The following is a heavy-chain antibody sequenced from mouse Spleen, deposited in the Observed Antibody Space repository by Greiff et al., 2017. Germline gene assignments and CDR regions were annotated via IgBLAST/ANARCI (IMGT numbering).Heavy chain of an antibody. V-gene: IGHV1-50*01. CDR2: IDPSDSYT. CDR3: ARSDYGSSYYFDY. J-gene: IGHJ2*01. D-gene: IGHD1-1*01. CDR1: GYTFTSYW. Sequence: VQLQQSGAELVKPGASVKLSCKASGYTFTSYWMQWVKQRPGQGLEWIGEIDPSDSYTNYNQKFKGKATLTVDTSSSTAYMQLSSLTSEDSAVYYCARSDYGSSYYFDYWGQGTTLTVSS.